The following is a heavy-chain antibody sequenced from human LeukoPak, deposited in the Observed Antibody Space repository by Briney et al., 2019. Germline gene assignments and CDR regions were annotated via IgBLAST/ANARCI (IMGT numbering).Heavy chain of an antibody. CDR2: ISGSSSYI. Sequence: GGSLRLSCAASRFTFSSYTMKWVRQAPGRGLEWVSSISGSSSYIYYADSVKGRFTISRDNARNSLYLQMDSLRAEDTAVYYCARDLMGIAYRGAFYYWGQGTLVTVSS. V-gene: IGHV3-21*04. CDR3: ARDLMGIAYRGAFYY. D-gene: IGHD6-13*01. CDR1: RFTFSSYT. J-gene: IGHJ4*02.